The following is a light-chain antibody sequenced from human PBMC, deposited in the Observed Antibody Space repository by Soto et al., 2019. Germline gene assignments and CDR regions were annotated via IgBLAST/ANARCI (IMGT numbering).Light chain of an antibody. Sequence: QSALTQPASVSGSPGQSITISCTGTSSDVGGYNYVSWYQQHPGNAPQLMIYDVSNRPSGVSNRFSGSKSGNTASLTISGLQAEDEADYYCSSYTSSSTLVVFGGGTKLTVL. CDR1: SSDVGGYNY. J-gene: IGLJ2*01. CDR2: DVS. V-gene: IGLV2-14*01. CDR3: SSYTSSSTLVV.